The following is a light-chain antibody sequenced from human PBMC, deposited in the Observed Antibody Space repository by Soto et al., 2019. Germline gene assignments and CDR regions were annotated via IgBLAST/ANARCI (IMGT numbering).Light chain of an antibody. CDR2: GAS. CDR1: QSVSSSY. V-gene: IGKV3-20*01. J-gene: IGKJ2*01. Sequence: EIVLTQSPGTLSLSPGERATLSCRASQSVSSSYLAWYQQKPGQAPRRLMYGASSRATGIPDRFSGCGSGTDFTLTISRLEPEDFAVYYCQQYGSSPRMYTFGQGTKLEIK. CDR3: QQYGSSPRMYT.